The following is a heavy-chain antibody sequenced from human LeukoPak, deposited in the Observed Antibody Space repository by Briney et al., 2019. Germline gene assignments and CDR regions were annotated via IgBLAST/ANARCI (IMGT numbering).Heavy chain of an antibody. CDR3: AKVRVDAYVSPNDY. CDR1: GITFSNAW. V-gene: IGHV3-15*01. D-gene: IGHD3-16*01. Sequence: KPGGSLRLSCAVSGITFSNAWMSWVRQAPGKGLEWVGRIKSKIDGETTEYAAPVKGRFSISRDDSQNTLYLQMNSLRAEDTALYYCAKVRVDAYVSPNDYWGQGTLVTVSS. CDR2: IKSKIDGETT. J-gene: IGHJ4*02.